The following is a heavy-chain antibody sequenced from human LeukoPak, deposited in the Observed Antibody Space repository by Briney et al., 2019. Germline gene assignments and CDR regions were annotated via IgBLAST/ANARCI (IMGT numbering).Heavy chain of an antibody. CDR1: GFTFSTYA. D-gene: IGHD3-22*01. CDR2: LSSSSSVI. V-gene: IGHV3-48*01. Sequence: GGSLRLSCAASGFTFSTYAMDWVRQAPGKGLEWDSYLSSSSSVIYHADSVKGRFTISRDNAKNSLYLQMNSLRAEETTVYYCARESQSAYYFDSSGYEDAFDIWGQGTMVTVSS. CDR3: ARESQSAYYFDSSGYEDAFDI. J-gene: IGHJ3*02.